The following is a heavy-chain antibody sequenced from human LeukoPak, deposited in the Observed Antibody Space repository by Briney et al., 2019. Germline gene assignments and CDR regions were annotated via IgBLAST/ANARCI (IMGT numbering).Heavy chain of an antibody. D-gene: IGHD3-10*01. J-gene: IGHJ4*02. Sequence: SETLSLTCTVSGGSISTSNYYWGWIRQPPGKGLEWIGNIFYSGSTYYNPSLKSRVTISVDTSKNQFSLKLSSVTAADTAVYYCASHGGSGSYYHYYFDYWGQGTLVTVSS. V-gene: IGHV4-39*01. CDR3: ASHGGSGSYYHYYFDY. CDR1: GGSISTSNYY. CDR2: IFYSGST.